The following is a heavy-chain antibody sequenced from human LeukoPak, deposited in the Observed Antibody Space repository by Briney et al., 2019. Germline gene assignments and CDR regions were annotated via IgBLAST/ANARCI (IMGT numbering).Heavy chain of an antibody. D-gene: IGHD3-22*01. Sequence: GGSLRLSCAASGFTFSSYGMHWVRQAPGKGLEWVAAISHDGSNQYYADSVKGRFTISRDNSKNTLYLQMNCLRAEDTTVYYFAKDGYDGSGAYIDYWGQGTLVIVSS. CDR3: AKDGYDGSGAYIDY. V-gene: IGHV3-30*18. CDR2: ISHDGSNQ. CDR1: GFTFSSYG. J-gene: IGHJ4*02.